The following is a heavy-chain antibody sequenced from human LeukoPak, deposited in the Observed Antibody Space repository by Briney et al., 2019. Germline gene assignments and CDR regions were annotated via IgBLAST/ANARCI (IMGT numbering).Heavy chain of an antibody. CDR2: IYTSGST. D-gene: IGHD4-17*01. CDR1: GGSISSYY. V-gene: IGHV4-4*07. Sequence: KPSETLSLTCTVSGGSISSYYWRWIRQPAGKGLEWIGRIYTSGSTNYNPSLKSRVTMSVDTSKNQFSLKLSSVTAADTAVYYCARDSTHTTTYFDYWGQGTLVTVSS. CDR3: ARDSTHTTTYFDY. J-gene: IGHJ4*02.